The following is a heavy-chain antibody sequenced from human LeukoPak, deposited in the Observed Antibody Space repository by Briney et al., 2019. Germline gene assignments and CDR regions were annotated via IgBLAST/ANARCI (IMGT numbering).Heavy chain of an antibody. CDR3: ARDQLREIFDI. V-gene: IGHV1-18*01. Sequence: AASVKVSCKASGYTFTSYGICWVRQAPGQGLEWVGWISAYSGNTNYAQKFQGRVTMTRDTSISTAYMELSRLRSDDTAVYYCARDQLREIFDIWGQGTMVTVSS. D-gene: IGHD1-1*01. CDR2: ISAYSGNT. J-gene: IGHJ3*02. CDR1: GYTFTSYG.